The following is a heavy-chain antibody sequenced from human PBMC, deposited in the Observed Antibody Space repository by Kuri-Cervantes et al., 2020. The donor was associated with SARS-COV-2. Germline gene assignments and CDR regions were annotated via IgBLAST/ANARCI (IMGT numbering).Heavy chain of an antibody. J-gene: IGHJ3*02. CDR1: GFTFSSYS. Sequence: GESLKISCAASGFTFSSYSMNWVRQAPGKGLEWVSSISSSSSYIYYADSVKGRFTISRDNAKNSLYLQMNSLRAEDTAVYYCARGRGSSWRLNAFDIWGQGTMVTVSS. CDR2: ISSSSSYI. V-gene: IGHV3-21*01. D-gene: IGHD6-13*01. CDR3: ARGRGSSWRLNAFDI.